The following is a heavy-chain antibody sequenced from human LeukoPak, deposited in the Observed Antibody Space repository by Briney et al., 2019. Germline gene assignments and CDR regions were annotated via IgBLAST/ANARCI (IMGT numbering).Heavy chain of an antibody. D-gene: IGHD5-24*01. CDR1: GFTFSSYE. CDR3: ARLGRATITEPSFDY. CDR2: ISSSGSSI. V-gene: IGHV3-48*03. Sequence: GGSLRLSCAASGFTFSSYEMNWVRQAPGKGLEWVSYISSSGSSIYYADSVKGRFTISRDNAKNSLYLQMNSLRAEDTAVYYCARLGRATITEPSFDYWRQGTLVTVSS. J-gene: IGHJ4*02.